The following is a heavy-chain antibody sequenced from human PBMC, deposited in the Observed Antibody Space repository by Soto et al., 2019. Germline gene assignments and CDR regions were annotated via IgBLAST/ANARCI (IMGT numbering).Heavy chain of an antibody. D-gene: IGHD4-17*01. V-gene: IGHV3-23*01. Sequence: DVQLLESGGGLVQPGGSLRLSCVASGFTFSSYAMCWVRQAPGKGLEWVSTIGASGGTTYYADSVRGRLTISRDNSKNTLYLQMTSLPTGATAIYFCATHSIGLGDYVLYSWGQGTLVTVSS. J-gene: IGHJ4*02. CDR1: GFTFSSYA. CDR2: IGASGGTT. CDR3: ATHSIGLGDYVLYS.